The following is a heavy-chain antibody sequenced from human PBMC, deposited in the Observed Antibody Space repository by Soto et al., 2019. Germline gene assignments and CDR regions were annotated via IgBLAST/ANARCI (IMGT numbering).Heavy chain of an antibody. CDR3: ARANFYFDY. CDR1: GDSVSSNSAI. CDR2: TYFRSKWYY. V-gene: IGHV6-1*01. Sequence: PSQTLSLTCGISGDSVSSNSAIWLWIRQSPSRGLEWLGGTYFRSKWYYDYAVSLKSRITITPDTSKNQFSLQLNSVTPEDTALYYCARANFYFDYWGQGTLVTVSS. J-gene: IGHJ4*01.